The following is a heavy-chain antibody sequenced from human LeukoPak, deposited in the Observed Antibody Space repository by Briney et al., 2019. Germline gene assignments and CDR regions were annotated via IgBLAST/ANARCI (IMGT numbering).Heavy chain of an antibody. CDR1: GYTFTSYG. V-gene: IGHV1-18*01. Sequence: AASVKVSCKASGYTFTSYGISWVRQAPGQGLEWVGWISAYNGNTNYAQKLQGRVTMTTDTSTSTAYMELRSLRSDDTAVYYCARAPGYSSSWCFDYWGQGTLVTVSS. J-gene: IGHJ4*02. CDR2: ISAYNGNT. D-gene: IGHD6-13*01. CDR3: ARAPGYSSSWCFDY.